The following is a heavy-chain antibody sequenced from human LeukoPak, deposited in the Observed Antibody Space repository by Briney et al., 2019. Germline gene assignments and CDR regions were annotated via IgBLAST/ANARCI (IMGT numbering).Heavy chain of an antibody. D-gene: IGHD3-10*01. CDR2: IYYSGST. J-gene: IGHJ6*02. Sequence: TSQTLSPTCTVSGGSISSGDYYWSWIRQPPGKGLEWIGYIYYSGSTYYNPSLKSRVTISVDTSKNQFSLKLSSVTAADTAVYYCARDRVYGSGSYREYYGMDVWGQGTTVTVSS. V-gene: IGHV4-30-4*01. CDR1: GGSISSGDYY. CDR3: ARDRVYGSGSYREYYGMDV.